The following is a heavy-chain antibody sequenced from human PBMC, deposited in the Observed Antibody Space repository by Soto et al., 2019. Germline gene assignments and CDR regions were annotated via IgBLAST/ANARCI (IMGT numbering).Heavy chain of an antibody. CDR3: ARARGYYVSSGYYYFDY. J-gene: IGHJ4*02. D-gene: IGHD3-22*01. CDR1: GGTFSSYA. CDR2: IIPIFGTA. Sequence: SVKVSCKASGGTFSSYAISWVRQAPGQGLEWMGGIIPIFGTANYAQKFQGRVTITADKSTSTAYMELSSLRSEDTAVYYCARARGYYVSSGYYYFDYWGQGTLVTVSS. V-gene: IGHV1-69*06.